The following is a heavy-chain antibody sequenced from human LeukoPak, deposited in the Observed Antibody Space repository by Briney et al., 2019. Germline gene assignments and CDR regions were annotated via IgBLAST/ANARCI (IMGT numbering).Heavy chain of an antibody. D-gene: IGHD2-2*02. CDR2: ISGSGGST. CDR1: GFTFSSYA. V-gene: IGHV3-23*01. CDR3: AKDFMGYCSSTSCYSWVFDY. J-gene: IGHJ4*02. Sequence: PGGSLRLSCAASGFTFSSYAMSWVRQAPGKGLEWVSAISGSGGSTYYADSVKGRFTISRDNSKNTLYLQMNSLRAEDTAVYYRAKDFMGYCSSTSCYSWVFDYWGQGTLVTVSS.